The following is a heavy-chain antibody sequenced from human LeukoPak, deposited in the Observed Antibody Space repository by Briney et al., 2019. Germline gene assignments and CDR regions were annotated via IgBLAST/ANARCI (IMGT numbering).Heavy chain of an antibody. D-gene: IGHD1-26*01. J-gene: IGHJ4*02. CDR3: TSPEGIVDY. V-gene: IGHV3-23*01. Sequence: GGSLRLSCAASGFTFSSYGMSWVRQAPGKGLEWVSSISISGDRTYYADSVKGRLTISRDNSKNTLYLQMNSLKTEDTTVYYCTSPEGIVDYWGQGTLVTVSS. CDR2: ISISGDRT. CDR1: GFTFSSYG.